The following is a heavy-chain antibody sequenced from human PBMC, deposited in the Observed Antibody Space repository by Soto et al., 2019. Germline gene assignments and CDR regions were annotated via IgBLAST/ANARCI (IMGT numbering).Heavy chain of an antibody. CDR1: GGSISSYY. J-gene: IGHJ6*02. CDR3: ARVFTMVRGVRYYGMDV. CDR2: IYYSGST. V-gene: IGHV4-59*01. D-gene: IGHD3-10*01. Sequence: SEALSLTCTVSGGSISSYYWSWIRQPPGKGLEWIGYIYYSGSTNYNPSLKSRVTISVDTSKNQFSLKLSSVTAADTAVYYCARVFTMVRGVRYYGMDVWGQGTTVTVSS.